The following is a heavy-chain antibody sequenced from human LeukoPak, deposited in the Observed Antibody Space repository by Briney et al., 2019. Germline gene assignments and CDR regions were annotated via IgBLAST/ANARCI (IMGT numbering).Heavy chain of an antibody. D-gene: IGHD6-19*01. CDR3: ASSRTDSSGWYPGYYYYYGMDV. Sequence: TGGSLRLSCAASGFTFSSYAMHGVRQAPGKGLEWVAVISYDGSNKYYADSVKGRFTISRDNSKNTLYLQMNSLRAEDTAVYYCASSRTDSSGWYPGYYYYYGMDVWGQGTTVTVAS. CDR1: GFTFSSYA. V-gene: IGHV3-30-3*01. CDR2: ISYDGSNK. J-gene: IGHJ6*02.